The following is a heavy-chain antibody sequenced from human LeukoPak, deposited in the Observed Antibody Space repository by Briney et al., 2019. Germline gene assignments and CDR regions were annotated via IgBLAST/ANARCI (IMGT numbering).Heavy chain of an antibody. J-gene: IGHJ1*01. V-gene: IGHV1-2*02. Sequence: ASVKVSCKASGYSFTDHYMHWVRQAPGQGLEWMGWINPNNGDTNYAQKFQGRVTMTRDTSISTAYMELSRLKSDDTAVYYCARTKTIAMAEYFQHWGQGTLVTVSS. CDR2: INPNNGDT. CDR3: ARTKTIAMAEYFQH. CDR1: GYSFTDHY. D-gene: IGHD6-13*01.